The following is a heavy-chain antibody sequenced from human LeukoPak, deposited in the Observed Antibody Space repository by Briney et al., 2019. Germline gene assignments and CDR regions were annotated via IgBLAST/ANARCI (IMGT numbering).Heavy chain of an antibody. CDR2: IYYSGST. CDR3: AKTGVRYFDSSGLYAFDF. CDR1: GGSISSTSYY. J-gene: IGHJ3*01. Sequence: SETLSLTCAVSGGSISSTSYYWAWIRQPPGKGLEWIGTIYYSGSTYHNPSLKSRVTMSVDTSRNQFSLKLSSVDAADTAVYYCAKTGVRYFDSSGLYAFDFWGQGTTVTVSS. V-gene: IGHV4-39*01. D-gene: IGHD3-22*01.